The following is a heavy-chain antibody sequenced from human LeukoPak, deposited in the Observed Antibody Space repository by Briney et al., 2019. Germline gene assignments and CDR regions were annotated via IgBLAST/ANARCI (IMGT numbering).Heavy chain of an antibody. J-gene: IGHJ4*02. Sequence: PSETLSLTCAVYGGSFSGYYWSWIRQPPGKGLEWIGEINHSGSTNYNPSLKSRVTISVDTSKNQFSLKLSSVTAADTAVYYCARHQSYGPASYCRLPDYWGQGTVVTVSS. CDR1: GGSFSGYY. D-gene: IGHD3-10*01. CDR2: INHSGST. V-gene: IGHV4-34*01. CDR3: ARHQSYGPASYCRLPDY.